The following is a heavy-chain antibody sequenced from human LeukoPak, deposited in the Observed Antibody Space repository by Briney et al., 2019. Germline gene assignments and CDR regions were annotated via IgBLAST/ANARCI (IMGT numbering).Heavy chain of an antibody. CDR1: GGSISSGSYY. V-gene: IGHV4-61*02. J-gene: IGHJ3*02. Sequence: SETLSLTSTVSGGSISSGSYYWSSIRQPAGKGLERIGRIYTSGSNNYNPSLKSRVTISVDTSKNQFSLKLSSVTAADTAVYYCARDSVVVVAATWRDAFDIWGQGTMVTVSS. D-gene: IGHD2-15*01. CDR2: IYTSGSN. CDR3: ARDSVVVVAATWRDAFDI.